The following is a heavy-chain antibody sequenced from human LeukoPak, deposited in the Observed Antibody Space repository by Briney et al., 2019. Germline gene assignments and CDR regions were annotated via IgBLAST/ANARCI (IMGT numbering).Heavy chain of an antibody. CDR2: INHSGST. V-gene: IGHV4-34*01. Sequence: SETLSLTCAVYGGSFSGYYWSWIRQPPGKGLEWIGEINHSGSTNYNPSLKSRVTISVDTSKNQFSLKLSSVTAADTAVYYCARKFNVLQFLEWATAWFDPWGQGTLVTVSS. J-gene: IGHJ5*02. CDR3: ARKFNVLQFLEWATAWFDP. D-gene: IGHD3-3*01. CDR1: GGSFSGYY.